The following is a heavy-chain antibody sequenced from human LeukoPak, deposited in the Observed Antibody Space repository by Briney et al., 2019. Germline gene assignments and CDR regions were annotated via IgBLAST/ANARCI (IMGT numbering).Heavy chain of an antibody. Sequence: QPGGSLRLSCAASGFTFSSYVMIWVRQAPGKGLEWVSLISGGGYTTNYADPVKGRFTISRDNSKNTLYLQMNSLRADDTAVYYCAKESDGDFDYWGQGTLVTV. D-gene: IGHD2-21*01. CDR3: AKESDGDFDY. J-gene: IGHJ4*02. CDR2: ISGGGYTT. V-gene: IGHV3-23*01. CDR1: GFTFSSYV.